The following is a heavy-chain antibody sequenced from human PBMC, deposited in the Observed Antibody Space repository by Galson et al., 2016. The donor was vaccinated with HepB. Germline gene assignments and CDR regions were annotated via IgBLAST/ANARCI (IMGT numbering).Heavy chain of an antibody. V-gene: IGHV4-31*03. J-gene: IGHJ6*04. CDR1: GGSISSDTYY. D-gene: IGHD4-11*01. Sequence: LSLTCTVSGGSISSDTYYWRWIRQHPGKGLEWIGYIYNSGNIYYNPSPKTRLTISVDTSKNQFSLKLSSVTAADTAGYFCARNIGLQGDVWGKGTTVTVSS. CDR3: ARNIGLQGDV. CDR2: IYNSGNI.